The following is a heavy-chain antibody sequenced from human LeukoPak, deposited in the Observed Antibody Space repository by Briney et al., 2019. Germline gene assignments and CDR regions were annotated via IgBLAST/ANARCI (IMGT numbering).Heavy chain of an antibody. Sequence: SETLSLTCTVSGGSISGYYWNWIRQHPGKGLEWIGFTSYSEGTYYNPSLMSRITISVDRSQNQFSLKLSSVTAADTAVYYCVRGGIVGRTARIPLFDYWGQGTLVTVSS. CDR2: TSYSEGT. V-gene: IGHV4-31*03. CDR1: GGSISGYY. CDR3: VRGGIVGRTARIPLFDY. J-gene: IGHJ4*02. D-gene: IGHD1-26*01.